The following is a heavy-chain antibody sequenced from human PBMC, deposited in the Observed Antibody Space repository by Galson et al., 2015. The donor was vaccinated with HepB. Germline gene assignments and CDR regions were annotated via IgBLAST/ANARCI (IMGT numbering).Heavy chain of an antibody. D-gene: IGHD1-26*01. V-gene: IGHV3-15*01. CDR1: GFTFTDAW. Sequence: SLRLSCAASGFTFTDAWLSWVRQAPGKGLEWVGRIKDKSDGGTIDYAAPVKGRFTISRDDSKNTLYLQMNSLKIEDTAVYYCTTGEPVDYWGQGTLVTVSS. J-gene: IGHJ4*02. CDR3: TTGEPVDY. CDR2: IKDKSDGGTI.